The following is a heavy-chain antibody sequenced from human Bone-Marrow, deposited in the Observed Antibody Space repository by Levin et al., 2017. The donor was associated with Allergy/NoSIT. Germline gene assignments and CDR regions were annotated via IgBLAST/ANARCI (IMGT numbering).Heavy chain of an antibody. CDR1: GFSLSQYW. CDR2: IKGDGSKK. J-gene: IGHJ3*02. D-gene: IGHD3-22*01. CDR3: VRDQNCRDSSAYYDVFDI. Sequence: ASETLSLTCAASGFSLSQYWMAWVRQAPGKGLEWVANIKGDGSKKYYLDSVEGRVTISRDNAKNSLYLQVNSLRAEDTAVYYCVRDQNCRDSSAYYDVFDIWGQGTMVTVSS. V-gene: IGHV3-7*01.